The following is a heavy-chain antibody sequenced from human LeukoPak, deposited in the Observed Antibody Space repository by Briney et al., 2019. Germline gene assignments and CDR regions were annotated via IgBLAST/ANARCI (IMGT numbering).Heavy chain of an antibody. J-gene: IGHJ4*02. CDR3: AKHDYGDHLGY. V-gene: IGHV3-23*01. D-gene: IGHD4-17*01. CDR1: GYTFSSYA. Sequence: GGSLRLSCAASGYTFSSYAMSWVRQAPGKGLEWVLAISGSGGSTYYADSVKGRFAISRDNSKNTLYLQMNSLRAEDTAVYYCAKHDYGDHLGYWGQGTLVTVSS. CDR2: ISGSGGST.